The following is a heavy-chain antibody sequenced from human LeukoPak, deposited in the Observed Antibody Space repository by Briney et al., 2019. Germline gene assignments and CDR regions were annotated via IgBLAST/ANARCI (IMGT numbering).Heavy chain of an antibody. Sequence: GRSLRLSCAASGFTFINYGMHWVRQAPGKGLEWVAVIWFDGSNKYYADSVKGRFTISRDNSKSTLYLQLNSLRAEDTAVYYCARGGGDDAFDIWGQGTMVTVSS. CDR1: GFTFINYG. CDR3: ARGGGDDAFDI. V-gene: IGHV3-33*01. D-gene: IGHD3-10*01. J-gene: IGHJ3*02. CDR2: IWFDGSNK.